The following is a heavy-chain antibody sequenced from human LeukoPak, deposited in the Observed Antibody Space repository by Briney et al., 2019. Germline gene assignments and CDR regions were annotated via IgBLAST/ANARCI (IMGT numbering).Heavy chain of an antibody. V-gene: IGHV4-4*07. Sequence: SETLSLTCTVSGGSISSYYWSWIRQPAGKGLEWIGRIYFSGSTNYNPSLKSRVTMSVDTSKNQFSLKVSSVTAADTAVYYCARGLVDCSTTSCYPAYFDYWGQGTLVTVSS. CDR3: ARGLVDCSTTSCYPAYFDY. CDR2: IYFSGST. D-gene: IGHD2-2*01. CDR1: GGSISSYY. J-gene: IGHJ4*02.